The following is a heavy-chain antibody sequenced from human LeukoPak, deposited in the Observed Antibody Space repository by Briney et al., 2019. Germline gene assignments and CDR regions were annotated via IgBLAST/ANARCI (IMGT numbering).Heavy chain of an antibody. V-gene: IGHV4-39*07. CDR3: ARAFFDYFWGTYHDAFDI. Sequence: PSETLSLTCNVSGGSISSNSYYWGWIRQPPGKGLEWIGSIYYSGSTYYNPSLRTRVTISVDTSKNQFSLKLSSVTAADTAVYYCARAFFDYFWGTYHDAFDIWGQGTMVTVSS. CDR1: GGSISSNSYY. J-gene: IGHJ3*02. CDR2: IYYSGST. D-gene: IGHD3-16*02.